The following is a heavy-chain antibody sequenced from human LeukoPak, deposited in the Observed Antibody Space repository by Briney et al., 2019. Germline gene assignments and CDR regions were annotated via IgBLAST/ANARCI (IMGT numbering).Heavy chain of an antibody. D-gene: IGHD5-18*01. Sequence: SETLSLTCAVSGASLSGYYWSWIPQSPGKGLKWIGEINHGGFTNYNPSLKSRVTISVDTSRNQIALRLSPLTAADTAVYFCARSHLWPSGTFDIWGQGTVVAVSS. CDR3: ARSHLWPSGTFDI. CDR1: GASLSGYY. CDR2: INHGGFT. V-gene: IGHV4-34*01. J-gene: IGHJ3*02.